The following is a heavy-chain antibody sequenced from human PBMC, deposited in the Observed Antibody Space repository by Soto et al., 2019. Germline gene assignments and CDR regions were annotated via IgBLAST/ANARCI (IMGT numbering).Heavy chain of an antibody. V-gene: IGHV4-4*08. Sequence: QVQLQESGPGLVKPSETLSLTCTVSGGSISSYYWSWIRQPPGKGLEWIGCIDDSRSTNYNPSLKSRVTISVDTTKIQFSLQLRSVTDADAAVYNCARNLGRAILGGYWGQGTLVTVSS. J-gene: IGHJ4*02. CDR1: GGSISSYY. CDR3: ARNLGRAILGGY. CDR2: IDDSRST. D-gene: IGHD2-2*02.